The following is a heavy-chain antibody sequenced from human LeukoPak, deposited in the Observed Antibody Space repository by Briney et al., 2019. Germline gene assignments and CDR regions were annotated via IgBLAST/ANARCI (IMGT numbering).Heavy chain of an antibody. Sequence: SVKVSCKASGGTFSSYAISWVRQAPGQGLEWMGGIIPIFGTPNYAQNFQGRVTITADESTTTAYMELSSLRSEDKAVYYCARVGVQLERRRYFDYWGQGTLVTVSS. CDR1: GGTFSSYA. CDR2: IIPIFGTP. D-gene: IGHD1-1*01. V-gene: IGHV1-69*13. CDR3: ARVGVQLERRRYFDY. J-gene: IGHJ4*02.